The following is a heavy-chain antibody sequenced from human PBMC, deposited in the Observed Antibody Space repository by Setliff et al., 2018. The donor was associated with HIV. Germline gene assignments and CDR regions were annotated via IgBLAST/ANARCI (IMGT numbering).Heavy chain of an antibody. Sequence: SLRLSCAASGFTFNVYSMSWVRQAPGKGLEWVSYISASTNTIYYADSVKGRFTISRDNARNSLYLQMNSLRAEDTAVYYCATDPYYYDSSGHFDSWGQGTLVTVSS. J-gene: IGHJ4*02. D-gene: IGHD3-22*01. CDR2: ISASTNTI. V-gene: IGHV3-48*01. CDR3: ATDPYYYDSSGHFDS. CDR1: GFTFNVYS.